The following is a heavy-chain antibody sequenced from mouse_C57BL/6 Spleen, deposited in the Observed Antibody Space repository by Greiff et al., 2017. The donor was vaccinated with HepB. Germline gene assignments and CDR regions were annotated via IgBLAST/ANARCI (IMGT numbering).Heavy chain of an antibody. Sequence: EVKVVESGEGLVKPGGSLKLSCAASGFTFSSYAMSWVRQTPEKRLEWVAYISSGGDYIYYADTVKGRFTLSRDNARNTLYLQLSSLKSGDTAMYYCTGDLTGTGGDYWGQGTTLTVSS. CDR3: TGDLTGTGGDY. V-gene: IGHV5-9-1*02. CDR2: ISSGGDYI. D-gene: IGHD4-1*01. CDR1: GFTFSSYA. J-gene: IGHJ2*01.